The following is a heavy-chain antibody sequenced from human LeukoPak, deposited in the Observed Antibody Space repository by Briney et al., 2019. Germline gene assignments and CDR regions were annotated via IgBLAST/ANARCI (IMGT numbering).Heavy chain of an antibody. CDR1: GFTFSSYS. V-gene: IGHV3-30*02. D-gene: IGHD3-3*01. CDR2: IRYDGSNK. CDR3: AKDMYYDFWSGYPDY. J-gene: IGHJ4*02. Sequence: GGSLRLSCAASGFTFSSYSMHWVRQAPGKGLEWVAFIRYDGSNKYYADSVKGRFTISRDNSKNTLYLQMNSLRAEDTAVYYCAKDMYYDFWSGYPDYWGQGTLVTVSS.